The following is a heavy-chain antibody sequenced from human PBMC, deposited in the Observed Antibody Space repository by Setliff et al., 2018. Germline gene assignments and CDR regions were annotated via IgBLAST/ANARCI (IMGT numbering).Heavy chain of an antibody. V-gene: IGHV4-39*07. CDR3: ARNPSSFQYAFDV. CDR2: IYYDGST. D-gene: IGHD2-8*01. J-gene: IGHJ2*01. CDR1: GDSITNMSFY. Sequence: SETLSLTCTVSGDSITNMSFYWGWIRQPPGKGPDWIGSIYYDGSTYHNPSLKSRVTISIDTSNNQFSLSLRSVTAADTALYYCARNPSSFQYAFDVWGRGTLVTVS.